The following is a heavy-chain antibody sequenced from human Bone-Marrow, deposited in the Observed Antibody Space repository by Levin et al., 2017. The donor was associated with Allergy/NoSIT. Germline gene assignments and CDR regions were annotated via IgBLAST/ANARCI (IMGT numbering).Heavy chain of an antibody. Sequence: SQTLSLTCSVDSISTYYWSWIRQTPEKGLEWLGYIYHTGYTTYNPSLKSRVTILVDTSKSQFSLSLNSVTASDTVLYFCAKGGSWPIFDNWGQGAPVIVSS. CDR2: IYHTGYT. D-gene: IGHD2-15*01. V-gene: IGHV4-59*01. CDR3: AKGGSWPIFDN. CDR1: SISTYY. J-gene: IGHJ4*02.